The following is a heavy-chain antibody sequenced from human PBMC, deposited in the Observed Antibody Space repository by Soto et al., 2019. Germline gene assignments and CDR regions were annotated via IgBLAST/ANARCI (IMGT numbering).Heavy chain of an antibody. D-gene: IGHD1-26*01. Sequence: QVQLVESGGGVVQPGRSLRLSCAASGFTFSDYVMHWVRQAPVKGLEWVAVIWYRGRDIFYADSVKGRFTISRDNSKNTMYLQLNSLRAEDTAVYYCARDQGGQSGNFIFDNWGQGTLVTVSS. V-gene: IGHV3-33*01. CDR1: GFTFSDYV. CDR2: IWYRGRDI. J-gene: IGHJ4*02. CDR3: ARDQGGQSGNFIFDN.